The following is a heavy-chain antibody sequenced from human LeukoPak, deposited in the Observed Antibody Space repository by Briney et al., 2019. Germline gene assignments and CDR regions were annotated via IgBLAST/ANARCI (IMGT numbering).Heavy chain of an antibody. CDR1: GGSIFSYY. J-gene: IGHJ6*03. Sequence: PSEALSLTCTVSGGSIFSYYWSWFRQPPGKGLEWIGYIYTSGSTNYDPSLKSRVTISIDTSKNQFSLKLSSVTAADTAVYYCARHGYYYYMDVWGKGTTVTVSS. CDR2: IYTSGST. V-gene: IGHV4-4*09. CDR3: ARHGYYYYMDV.